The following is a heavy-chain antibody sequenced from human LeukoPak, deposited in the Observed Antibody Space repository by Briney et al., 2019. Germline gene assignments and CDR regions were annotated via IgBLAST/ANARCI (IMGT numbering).Heavy chain of an antibody. J-gene: IGHJ4*02. CDR1: GFSFSTYA. V-gene: IGHV3-23*01. Sequence: GGSLRLSCAASGFSFSTYAMTWARQAPGKGLECVSDIFGSGDNTFYADSVRGRFTISRDNSKSTLYLQMNSLRAEDTAVYYCASRSYYLDNWGQGTLVTVSS. D-gene: IGHD3-10*01. CDR3: ASRSYYLDN. CDR2: IFGSGDNT.